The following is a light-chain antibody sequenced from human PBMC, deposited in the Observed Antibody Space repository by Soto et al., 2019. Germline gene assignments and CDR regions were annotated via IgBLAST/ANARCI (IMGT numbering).Light chain of an antibody. CDR1: QSISSW. V-gene: IGKV1-5*03. Sequence: DIQMTQSPSTLSGSVGDRVTITCRASQSISSWLAWYQQKPGKAPKFLIYKASTLESGVPSRFSGSGSGTEFTLTISSLQPEDFATYYCLQHNSYPPPTFGGGTKVDIK. CDR2: KAS. CDR3: LQHNSYPPPT. J-gene: IGKJ4*01.